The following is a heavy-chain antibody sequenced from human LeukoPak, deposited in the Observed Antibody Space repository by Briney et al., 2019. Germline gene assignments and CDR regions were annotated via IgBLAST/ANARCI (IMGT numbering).Heavy chain of an antibody. V-gene: IGHV1-2*02. CDR1: GYTFTGYY. J-gene: IGHJ6*02. D-gene: IGHD3-9*01. CDR3: AREELYYDILTGYNGRGMDV. CDR2: INPNSGGT. Sequence: ASVKVSCKASGYTFTGYYMHWVRQAPGQGLEWMGWINPNSGGTNYAQKFQGRVTMTRDTSISTAYMELSRLRSDDTAVYYCAREELYYDILTGYNGRGMDVWGQGTTVTVSS.